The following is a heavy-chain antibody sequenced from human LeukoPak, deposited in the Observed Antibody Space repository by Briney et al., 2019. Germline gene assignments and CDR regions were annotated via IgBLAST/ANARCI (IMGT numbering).Heavy chain of an antibody. CDR3: ARELYCGGDCYKRTHAFDI. J-gene: IGHJ3*02. Sequence: SETLSLTCTVSGGSISSYYWSWIRQPPGKGLEWIGYIYYSGSTNYNPSLKSRVTISVDTSKNQFSLKLSSVTAADTAVYYCARELYCGGDCYKRTHAFDIWGQGTMVTVSS. CDR1: GGSISSYY. CDR2: IYYSGST. V-gene: IGHV4-59*01. D-gene: IGHD2-21*02.